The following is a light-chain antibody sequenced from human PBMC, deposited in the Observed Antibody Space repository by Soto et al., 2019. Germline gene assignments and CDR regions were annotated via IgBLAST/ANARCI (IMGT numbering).Light chain of an antibody. J-gene: IGLJ1*01. CDR3: GSWDSSLSAYV. Sequence: QSVLTQPPSASGTPGQRVTISCSGDRSNIGTNPVAWYQQLPGTAPKLLINNDKHRPSGVPDRFSGSRSGASASLAISGLQSEDEADYYCGSWDSSLSAYVFGTGTKVTVL. V-gene: IGLV1-44*01. CDR1: RSNIGTNP. CDR2: NDK.